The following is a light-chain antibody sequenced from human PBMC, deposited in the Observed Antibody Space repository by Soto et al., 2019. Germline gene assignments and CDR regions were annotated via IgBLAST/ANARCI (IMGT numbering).Light chain of an antibody. CDR1: SSDVGGYNY. CDR3: CSYPATSTTLV. CDR2: DVS. V-gene: IGLV2-11*01. Sequence: QSALTQPRSVSGSPGQSIAISCTGTSSDVGGYNYVSWVQQHPGKAPKPIIYDVSHRPSGVPDRFSGSKSGNTASLTISGLHDDDDEEYHYCSYPATSTTLVFGTGTKVTVL. J-gene: IGLJ1*01.